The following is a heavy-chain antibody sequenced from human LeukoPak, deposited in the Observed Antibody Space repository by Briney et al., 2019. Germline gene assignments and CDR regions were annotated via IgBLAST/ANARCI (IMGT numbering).Heavy chain of an antibody. CDR1: GGTFSSYA. CDR3: ARGAGYSSSWYVYYFDY. CDR2: IIPIFGTA. J-gene: IGHJ4*02. V-gene: IGHV1-69*13. D-gene: IGHD6-13*01. Sequence: SVKVSCKASGGTFSSYAISWVRQAPGQGLEWMGGIIPIFGTANYAQKFQGRVTITADESTSTAYMELGSLRSEDTAVYYCARGAGYSSSWYVYYFDYWGQGTLVTVSS.